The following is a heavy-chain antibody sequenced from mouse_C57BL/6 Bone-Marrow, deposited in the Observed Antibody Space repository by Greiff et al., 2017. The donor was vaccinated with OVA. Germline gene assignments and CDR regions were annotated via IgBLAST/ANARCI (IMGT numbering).Heavy chain of an antibody. Sequence: VQLVESGAELARPGASVKMSCKASGYTFTSYTMHWVKQRPGQGLEWIGYINPSSGYTKYNQKFKDKATLTADKSSSTAYMQLSSLTSEDSAVYYCAREDGNWFAYWGTGTTVTVSS. CDR1: GYTFTSYT. V-gene: IGHV1-4*01. CDR3: AREDGNWFAY. D-gene: IGHD2-1*01. CDR2: INPSSGYT. J-gene: IGHJ1*03.